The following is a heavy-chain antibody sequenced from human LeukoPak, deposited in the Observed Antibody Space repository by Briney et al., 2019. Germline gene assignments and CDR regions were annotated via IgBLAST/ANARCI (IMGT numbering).Heavy chain of an antibody. CDR2: IYYSWST. J-gene: IGHJ4*02. CDR1: GGSISSYY. D-gene: IGHD3-3*01. Sequence: SETLSLTCTVSGGSISSYYWSWIRQPPGKGLEWIGYIYYSWSTNYNPSLKSRVTISVDPSKNQFSLKLSSVTAADTAVYYCARGTTIFGVVIKGVDYWGQGTLVTVSS. V-gene: IGHV4-59*01. CDR3: ARGTTIFGVVIKGVDY.